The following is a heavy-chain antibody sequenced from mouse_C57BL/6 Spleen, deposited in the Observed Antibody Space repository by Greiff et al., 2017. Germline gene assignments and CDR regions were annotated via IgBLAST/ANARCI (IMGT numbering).Heavy chain of an antibody. CDR3: ANYDYDGAWFAY. CDR2: ISYSGST. D-gene: IGHD2-4*01. J-gene: IGHJ3*01. V-gene: IGHV3-1*01. CDR1: GYSITSGYD. Sequence: DVQLQESGPGMVKPSQSLSLTCTVTGYSITSGYDWHWIRHFPGNKLEWMGYISYSGSTNYNPSLKSRISITHDTSKNHFFLKLNSVTTEDTATYYCANYDYDGAWFAYWGQGTLVTVSA.